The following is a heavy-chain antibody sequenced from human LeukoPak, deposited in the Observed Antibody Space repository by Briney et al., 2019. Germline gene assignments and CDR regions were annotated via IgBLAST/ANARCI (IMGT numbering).Heavy chain of an antibody. CDR2: ISIRSGYI. Sequence: PGGSLRLSCVVSGFTFSIYSINWGRQSPGKGVEWVSSISIRSGYIYYAASVKGRFTIARDNAKKSLSLQMNRLRAEDTAVYSCARCSGSSTYHSDDYWGQGTLVTVSS. CDR1: GFTFSIYS. CDR3: ARCSGSSTYHSDDY. J-gene: IGHJ4*02. D-gene: IGHD2-15*01. V-gene: IGHV3-21*01.